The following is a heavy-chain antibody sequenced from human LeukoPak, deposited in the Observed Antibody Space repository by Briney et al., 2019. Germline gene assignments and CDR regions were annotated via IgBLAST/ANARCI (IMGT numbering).Heavy chain of an antibody. CDR2: IYYSGST. CDR1: GGSINSYY. V-gene: IGHV4-59*12. J-gene: IGHJ6*03. Sequence: PSETLSLTCTISGGSINSYYWSWIRQPPGKGLEWIGYIYYSGSTNYNPSLKSRVTISIDTSMNQFSLKLSSVTAADTAVYYCARERDFWSGYPIYYMDVWGKGTTVTVSS. D-gene: IGHD3-3*01. CDR3: ARERDFWSGYPIYYMDV.